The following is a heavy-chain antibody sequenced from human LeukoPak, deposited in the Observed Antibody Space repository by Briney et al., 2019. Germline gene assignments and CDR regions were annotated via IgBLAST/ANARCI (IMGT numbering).Heavy chain of an antibody. J-gene: IGHJ3*02. CDR3: ARDRPRVVVTTGADAFDI. Sequence: GASVEVSCKASGGTFSSYAISWVRQAPGQGLEWMGGIIPIFGTANYAQKFQGRVTITADESTSTAYMELSSLRSEDTAVYYCARDRPRVVVTTGADAFDIWGQGTTVTVSS. D-gene: IGHD2-21*02. CDR1: GGTFSSYA. CDR2: IIPIFGTA. V-gene: IGHV1-69*13.